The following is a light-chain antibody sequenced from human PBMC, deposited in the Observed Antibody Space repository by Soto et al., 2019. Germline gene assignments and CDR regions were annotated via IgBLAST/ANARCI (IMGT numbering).Light chain of an antibody. CDR2: EVS. V-gene: IGLV2-14*01. J-gene: IGLJ3*02. CDR1: SSDVGGFYS. CDR3: SSHAGNNMGV. Sequence: QSALTQPASLSGSPGQSITISCTGTSSDVGGFYSVSWYQQHPGKAPKLVISEVSNRPSGISNRFSGSKSGSTASLTISWLQAEDEAEYFCSSHAGNNMGVFGGGTQLTVL.